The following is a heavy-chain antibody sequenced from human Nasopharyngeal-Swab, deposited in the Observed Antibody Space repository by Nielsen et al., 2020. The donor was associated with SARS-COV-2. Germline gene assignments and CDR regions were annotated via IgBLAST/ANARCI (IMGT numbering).Heavy chain of an antibody. CDR1: GGSVSSGSYY. D-gene: IGHD2-2*01. V-gene: IGHV4-61*01. J-gene: IGHJ3*02. CDR3: ARGRQYQLLFIFVEDAFDI. CDR2: IYYSGST. Sequence: SETLSLTCTVSGGSVSSGSYYWSWNRKPPGKGREWIGYIYYSGSTNYNPSLKSRVTISVDTSKNQFSLKLSSVTAADTAVYYCARGRQYQLLFIFVEDAFDIWGQGTMVTVSS.